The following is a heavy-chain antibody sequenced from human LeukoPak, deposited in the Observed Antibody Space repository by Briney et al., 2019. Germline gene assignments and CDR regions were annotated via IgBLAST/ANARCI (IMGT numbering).Heavy chain of an antibody. CDR1: GFTFSSYS. CDR2: ISSSSSYI. CDR3: ARDHDNEAAAGTGIDY. D-gene: IGHD6-13*01. V-gene: IGHV3-21*01. Sequence: GGSLRLSCAASGFTFSSYSMNWVRQAPGKGLEWVSSISSSSSYIYYADSVKGRFTISRDNAKNSLYLQMNSLRAEDTAVYYCARDHDNEAAAGTGIDYWGQGTLVTVSS. J-gene: IGHJ4*02.